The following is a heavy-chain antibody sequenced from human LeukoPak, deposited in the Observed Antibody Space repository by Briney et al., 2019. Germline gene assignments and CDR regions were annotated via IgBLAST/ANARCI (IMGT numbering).Heavy chain of an antibody. CDR1: GGTFSSYA. V-gene: IGHV1-69*13. Sequence: ASVKVSCKASGGTFSSYAISWVRQAPGQGLEWMGGIIPIFGTANYAQKFQGRVTITADESTSTAYMELSSLRSEDTAVYYCARGAVAGSTAAFDIWGQGTMVTVSS. J-gene: IGHJ3*02. D-gene: IGHD6-19*01. CDR3: ARGAVAGSTAAFDI. CDR2: IIPIFGTA.